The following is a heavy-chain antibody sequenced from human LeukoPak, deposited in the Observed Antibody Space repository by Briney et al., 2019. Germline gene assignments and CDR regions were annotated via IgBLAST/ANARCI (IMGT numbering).Heavy chain of an antibody. J-gene: IGHJ5*02. V-gene: IGHV1-8*03. CDR2: MNPNSGNT. Sequence: GSVKVSCKASVYTFTSYDINWVRQATGQGLELMGWMNPNSGNTGYAQKIQGRVTITRNTSISTAYMELSSLRSEDTAVYYCARGYCSGGSCYSDRNKNWFDPWGQGTLVTVSS. CDR3: ARGYCSGGSCYSDRNKNWFDP. CDR1: VYTFTSYD. D-gene: IGHD2-15*01.